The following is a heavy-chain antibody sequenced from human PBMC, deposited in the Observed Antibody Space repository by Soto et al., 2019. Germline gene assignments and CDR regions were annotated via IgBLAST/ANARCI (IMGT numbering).Heavy chain of an antibody. Sequence: GGSLRLSCAASGFTFSSYAMSWVRQAPGKGLEWVSAISGSGGSTYYADSVKGRFTISRDNSKNTLYLQMNSLRAEDTAVYYCAKRLRIITYYYYGMDVWGQGTTVTVSS. J-gene: IGHJ6*02. CDR3: AKRLRIITYYYYGMDV. D-gene: IGHD3-22*01. V-gene: IGHV3-23*01. CDR1: GFTFSSYA. CDR2: ISGSGGST.